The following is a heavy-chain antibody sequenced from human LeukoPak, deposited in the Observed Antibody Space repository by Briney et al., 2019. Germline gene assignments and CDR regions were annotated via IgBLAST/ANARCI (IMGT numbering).Heavy chain of an antibody. CDR2: FDPEDGGT. CDR1: GYTLTELS. D-gene: IGHD1-1*01. J-gene: IGHJ4*02. V-gene: IGHV1-24*01. Sequence: ASVKVSCKVSGYTLTELSMHWVRQAPGKGLEWMGGFDPEDGGTIYAQKFQGRVTMTEDTSTDTAYMELSSLRSEDTAVYYCATGFYTGPGGEDGDWGQGTLVTVSS. CDR3: ATGFYTGPGGEDGD.